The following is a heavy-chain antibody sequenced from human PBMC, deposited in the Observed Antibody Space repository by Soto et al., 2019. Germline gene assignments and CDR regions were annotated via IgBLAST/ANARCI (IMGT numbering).Heavy chain of an antibody. V-gene: IGHV3-7*01. CDR3: ARIAASGRGWDV. CDR2: IKQDGSEE. Sequence: EVQLVESGGGLVQPGGSLRLSCVDSGFTFSSYWMSWVRQAPVKGLEWVGNIKQDGSEENYVDSVKGRFTISRDNAKKSMYLQMNSLRVGDTAVYYCARIAASGRGWDVWGQGTTVVVSS. J-gene: IGHJ6*02. D-gene: IGHD6-13*01. CDR1: GFTFSSYW.